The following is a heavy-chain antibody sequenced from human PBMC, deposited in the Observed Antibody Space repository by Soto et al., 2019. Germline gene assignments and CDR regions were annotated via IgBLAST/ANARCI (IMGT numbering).Heavy chain of an antibody. V-gene: IGHV1-3*01. D-gene: IGHD2-15*01. Sequence: ASVKVSCKTSGYTFTDYSIHWVRQAPGQRLEWMGWINPANGDTKFSQKFQGRLTITSDTSATTAYMDLRSLRSEETAVYCCSRDKWVRMPSFEPWGKGTLVTVSS. CDR3: SRDKWVRMPSFEP. J-gene: IGHJ5*02. CDR1: GYTFTDYS. CDR2: INPANGDT.